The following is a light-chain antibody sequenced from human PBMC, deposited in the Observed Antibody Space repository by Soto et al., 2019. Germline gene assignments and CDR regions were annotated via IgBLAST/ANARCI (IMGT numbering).Light chain of an antibody. V-gene: IGKV3-15*01. Sequence: EVVMTQSPATLSVSPGERATLSCRASRSVTSRLAWYQQKPGQAPRLLIYGASARATGIPARFSGSGSGTEFTLTINSLQSEDFAVYYCQQYNNWPLTFGGGTKVDIK. J-gene: IGKJ4*01. CDR1: RSVTSR. CDR2: GAS. CDR3: QQYNNWPLT.